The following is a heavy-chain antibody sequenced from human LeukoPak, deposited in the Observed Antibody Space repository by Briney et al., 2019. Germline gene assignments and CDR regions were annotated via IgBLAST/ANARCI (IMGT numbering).Heavy chain of an antibody. D-gene: IGHD3-10*01. J-gene: IGHJ6*02. CDR2: INQSGST. Sequence: SETLSLTCAVYGGSFSGYYWSWIRQPPGKGLEWIGEINQSGSTNYNPSLKSRDTISVDTSKNQFYLKLSSVTAADTAVYYSAREGRITMVRGVSLGYYYYYGMDVWGQGTTVTVSS. V-gene: IGHV4-34*01. CDR1: GGSFSGYY. CDR3: AREGRITMVRGVSLGYYYYYGMDV.